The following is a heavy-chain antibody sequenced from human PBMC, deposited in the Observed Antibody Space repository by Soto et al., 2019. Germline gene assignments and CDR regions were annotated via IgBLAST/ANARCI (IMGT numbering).Heavy chain of an antibody. CDR3: TAGKLYPSLDFDY. V-gene: IGHV3-49*04. CDR1: GFTCGDYA. Sequence: LRLSCTASGFTCGDYAMSWVRQAPGKGLEWVGFIRSKAYGGTTEYAASVKGRFTISRDDSESIAYLQMNSLKTEDTAVYYCTAGKLYPSLDFDYWGQGTLVTVS. J-gene: IGHJ4*02. CDR2: IRSKAYGGTT. D-gene: IGHD2-8*01.